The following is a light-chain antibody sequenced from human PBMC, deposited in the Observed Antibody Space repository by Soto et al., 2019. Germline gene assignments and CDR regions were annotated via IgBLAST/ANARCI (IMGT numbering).Light chain of an antibody. J-gene: IGLJ2*01. CDR2: EVT. CDR1: SSDVGGYNY. CDR3: TSYSSSSPVL. Sequence: QSALTQPPSASGSPGQSVTISCTGTSSDVGGYNYVSWYQQHPGKAPKLLIFEVTNRPSGVSGRFSGSKSGITASLSISGLQPEDEADYYCTSYSSSSPVLFGGGTKLTVL. V-gene: IGLV2-14*01.